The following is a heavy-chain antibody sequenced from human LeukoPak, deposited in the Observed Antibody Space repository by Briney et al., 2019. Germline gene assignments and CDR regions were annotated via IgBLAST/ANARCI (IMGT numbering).Heavy chain of an antibody. Sequence: PSETLSLTCTVSGGSISSSNYYWGWIRQPPGKGLEWIGSISYTGSTYYNPSLKSRVTISVDTSKNQFSLKLSSVTAADTAVHYCARGVLGYDFWSGDNWFDPWGQGTLVTVSS. D-gene: IGHD3-3*01. CDR1: GGSISSSNYY. CDR3: ARGVLGYDFWSGDNWFDP. CDR2: ISYTGST. J-gene: IGHJ5*02. V-gene: IGHV4-39*07.